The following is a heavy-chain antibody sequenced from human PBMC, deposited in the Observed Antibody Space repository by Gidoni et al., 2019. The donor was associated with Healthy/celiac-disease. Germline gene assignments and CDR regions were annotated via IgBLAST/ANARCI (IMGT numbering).Heavy chain of an antibody. CDR3: ARALNSGYDYYYYYYYMDV. CDR2: MNPNRGNT. V-gene: IGHV1-8*01. CDR1: GYTFTSYD. Sequence: QVQLVQSGAEVKKPGASVKVSCKASGYTFTSYDINWVRQATAQGLEWMGWMNPNRGNTGYAQKFQGRVTMTRNTSISTAYMELSSLRSEDTAVYYCARALNSGYDYYYYYYYMDVWGKGTTVTVSS. J-gene: IGHJ6*03. D-gene: IGHD5-12*01.